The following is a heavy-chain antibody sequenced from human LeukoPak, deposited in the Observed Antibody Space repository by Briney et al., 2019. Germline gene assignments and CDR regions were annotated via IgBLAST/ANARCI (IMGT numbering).Heavy chain of an antibody. CDR3: ARLRGKGSLVVNWFDP. D-gene: IGHD6-13*01. Sequence: SVLLSLTWIGNGGSISSYYWCWIGQPPGKRLEWIGYIYYSGSTNYNPSLKSRVTISVDTSKNQFSLKLSSVTAADTAVYYCARLRGKGSLVVNWFDPWGQGTLVTVSS. CDR1: GGSISSYY. V-gene: IGHV4-59*01. J-gene: IGHJ5*02. CDR2: IYYSGST.